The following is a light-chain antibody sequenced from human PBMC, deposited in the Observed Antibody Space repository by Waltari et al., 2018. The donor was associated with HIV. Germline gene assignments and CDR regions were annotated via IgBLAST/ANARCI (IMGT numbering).Light chain of an antibody. CDR1: QSIRSY. J-gene: IGKJ2*01. CDR2: DAS. CDR3: QHRSSWPRGT. Sequence: EIVLTQSPATLSLSPGERATLSCRASQSIRSYLAWYQQKPGQAPRLLIYDASNRATGIPARFSGSGSATDFTLTISSLEPEDFAVYYCQHRSSWPRGTFGQGTKLEIK. V-gene: IGKV3-11*01.